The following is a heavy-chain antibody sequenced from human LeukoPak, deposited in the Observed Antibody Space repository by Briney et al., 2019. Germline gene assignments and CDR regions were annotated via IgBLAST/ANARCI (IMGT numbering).Heavy chain of an antibody. CDR3: ARGGGHHHFDY. CDR1: GFTFSRYS. D-gene: IGHD1-14*01. V-gene: IGHV3-21*04. CDR2: ISSSSSYI. Sequence: GGSLRLSCAASGFTFSRYSMIWVRQAPGKGLEWVSSISSSSSYIYYADSVKGQFTISRDNTKNSLYLQMNSLRAEDTGVYYCARGGGHHHFDYWGQGTLVTVSS. J-gene: IGHJ4*02.